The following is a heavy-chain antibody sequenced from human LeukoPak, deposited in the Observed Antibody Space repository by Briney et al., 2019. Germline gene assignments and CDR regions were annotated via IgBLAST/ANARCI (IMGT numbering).Heavy chain of an antibody. D-gene: IGHD2-2*01. J-gene: IGHJ4*02. CDR3: ARGARYCSTTSCYSYFDY. Sequence: DSVKGRFTISRDSSTSTLYLQMNSLRAEDTAVYYCARGARYCSTTSCYSYFDYWGQGTPVTVSS. V-gene: IGHV3-30*01.